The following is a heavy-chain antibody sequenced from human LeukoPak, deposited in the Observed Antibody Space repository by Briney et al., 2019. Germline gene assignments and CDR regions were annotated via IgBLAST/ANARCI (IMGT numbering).Heavy chain of an antibody. V-gene: IGHV3-23*01. D-gene: IGHD6-13*01. CDR2: LSGSGAGT. Sequence: GGSLRLSCAASGFTFSDYALGWVRQAPGRGLEWVATLSGSGAGTYYSDSVQGRFTISRDNSKRTLFLQMNSLRAEDTAVYYCASTWYIVRYFDYWGQGTLVTVSS. J-gene: IGHJ4*02. CDR1: GFTFSDYA. CDR3: ASTWYIVRYFDY.